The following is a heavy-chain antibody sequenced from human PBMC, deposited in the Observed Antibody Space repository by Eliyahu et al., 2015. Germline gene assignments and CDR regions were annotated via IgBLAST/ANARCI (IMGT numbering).Heavy chain of an antibody. Sequence: EVQLLESGGGLVQFGGSLRLSCAASGFTXSSYAMSWVRQVPGKGVGWVSGISASGGSTHYADSVKGRFTISRDNSKNTLFVQMNSLRAEDTAIYYCAKGPYSGVWFLDYWGQGALVTVSA. D-gene: IGHD6-19*01. CDR3: AKGPYSGVWFLDY. CDR1: GFTXSSYA. V-gene: IGHV3-23*01. CDR2: ISASGGST. J-gene: IGHJ4*02.